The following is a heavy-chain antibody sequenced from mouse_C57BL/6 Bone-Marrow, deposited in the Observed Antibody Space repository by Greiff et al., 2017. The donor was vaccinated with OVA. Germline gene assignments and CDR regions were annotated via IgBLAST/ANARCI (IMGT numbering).Heavy chain of an antibody. Sequence: EVQLQQSGAELVRPGASVKLSCTASGFNIKDDYMHWVKQRPEQGLEWIGWIDPENGDTEYVSQFQGKATITADTSSNTAYLQLSSLTSEDTAVYYCSLFDYWGQGTTLTVSS. CDR3: SLFDY. J-gene: IGHJ2*01. CDR2: IDPENGDT. V-gene: IGHV14-4*01. CDR1: GFNIKDDY.